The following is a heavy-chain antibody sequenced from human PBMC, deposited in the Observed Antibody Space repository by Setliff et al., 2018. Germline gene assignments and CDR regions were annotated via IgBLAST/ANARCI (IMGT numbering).Heavy chain of an antibody. CDR1: GGTFSSYG. J-gene: IGHJ4*02. CDR3: ARGGSPDCSTAGCRYGDYVY. D-gene: IGHD2-2*01. CDR2: ISPVYGIA. Sequence: SVKVSCKASGGTFSSYGMSWVRQAPGQGLEWMGWISPVYGIANYARKFQGRVTMTRDTSTNTVYMELSSLRSEDTAVYYCARGGSPDCSTAGCRYGDYVYWGQGTQVTVSS. V-gene: IGHV1-69*10.